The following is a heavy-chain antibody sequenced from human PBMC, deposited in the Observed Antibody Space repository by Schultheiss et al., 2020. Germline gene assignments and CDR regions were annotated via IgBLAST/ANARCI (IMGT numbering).Heavy chain of an antibody. CDR1: GFTFSSYA. D-gene: IGHD1-26*01. J-gene: IGHJ6*02. V-gene: IGHV3-23*01. CDR3: AKVGIVGATFYYYGMDV. CDR2: ISGSGGST. Sequence: GGSLRLSCAASGFTFSSYAMSWVRQAPGKGLEWVSAISGSGGSTYYADSVKGRFTISRDNSKNTLYLQMNSLRAEDTAVYYCAKVGIVGATFYYYGMDVWGHGTTVTGSS.